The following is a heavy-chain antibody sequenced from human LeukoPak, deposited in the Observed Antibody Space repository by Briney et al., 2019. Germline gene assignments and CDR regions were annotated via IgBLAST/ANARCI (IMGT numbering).Heavy chain of an antibody. D-gene: IGHD3-22*01. J-gene: IGHJ4*02. V-gene: IGHV1-46*01. CDR2: INPSSGST. CDR1: GYTFTNYF. Sequence: ASVKVSCKASGYTFTNYFIYWVRQAPGQGLEWMGIINPSSGSTSYPQKFRGRVTMTRDTSTSTVYMELSSLRSEDTAVYYCARAYYFDTSGYYPGGDYWGQGTLVTVSS. CDR3: ARAYYFDTSGYYPGGDY.